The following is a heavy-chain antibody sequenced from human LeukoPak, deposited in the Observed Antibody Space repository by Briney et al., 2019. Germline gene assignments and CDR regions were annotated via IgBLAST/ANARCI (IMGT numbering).Heavy chain of an antibody. CDR2: VNQDGTQK. D-gene: IGHD6-19*01. CDR3: VRDVSSGWAFDY. J-gene: IGHJ4*01. Sequence: GGSLTLSCSASGSTFNKYSMSWIRQLPGQGLEWVANVNQDGTQKYYVDSVKVRFTNSRDNARNLLYLQMNSLRAEDTAVYYCVRDVSSGWAFDYWGHGTLVTVSS. V-gene: IGHV3-7*01. CDR1: GSTFNKYS.